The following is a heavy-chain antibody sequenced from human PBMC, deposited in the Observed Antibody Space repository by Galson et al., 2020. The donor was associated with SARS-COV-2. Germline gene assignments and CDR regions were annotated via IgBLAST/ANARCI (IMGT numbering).Heavy chain of an antibody. CDR3: ARATGGTADAEY. CDR2: INPYSGGA. V-gene: IGHV1-2*02. CDR1: GYTFTGYY. J-gene: IGHJ4*02. D-gene: IGHD4-4*01. Sequence: ASVKVSCEASGYTFTGYYIHWLRQPPGQELEWMGCINPYSGGANSAQKFQGRLTMTRDTSISTAHMELSRLRSDDTAVYYCARATGGTADAEYWGQGSLVAVSS.